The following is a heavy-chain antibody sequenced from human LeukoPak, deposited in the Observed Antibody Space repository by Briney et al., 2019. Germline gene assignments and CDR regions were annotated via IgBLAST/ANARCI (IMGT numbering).Heavy chain of an antibody. D-gene: IGHD2-2*01. CDR2: ISGSGGST. V-gene: IGHV3-23*01. CDR3: AKDPEKDIGVVPAANDAFDI. CDR1: GFTFSSYA. J-gene: IGHJ3*02. Sequence: PGGSLRLSCAASGFTFSSYAMSWVRQAPGKGLEWVSAISGSGGSTYYADSVKGRFTISRDNSKNTLYLQMNSLRAEDTAVYYCAKDPEKDIGVVPAANDAFDIWGQGTMVTVSS.